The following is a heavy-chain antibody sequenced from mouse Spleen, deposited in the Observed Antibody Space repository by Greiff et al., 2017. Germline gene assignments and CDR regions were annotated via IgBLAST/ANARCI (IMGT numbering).Heavy chain of an antibody. CDR1: GFTFSSYA. Sequence: EVQGVESGGGLVKLGGSLKLSCAASGFTFSSYAMSWVRQTPEKRLEWVATISSGGGNTYYPDSVKGRFTISRDNAKNTLYLQMSSLKSEDTAMYYCAKGGYGNYDYWGQGTTLTVSS. CDR3: AKGGYGNYDY. D-gene: IGHD2-1*01. J-gene: IGHJ2*01. V-gene: IGHV5-9-3*01. CDR2: ISSGGGNT.